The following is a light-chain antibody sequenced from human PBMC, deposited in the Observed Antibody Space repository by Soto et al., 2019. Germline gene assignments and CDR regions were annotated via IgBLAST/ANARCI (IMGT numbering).Light chain of an antibody. Sequence: QSVLTQPRSVSGSPGQSVTISCRAHKFVSWYQQYPGKAPKVIIFNVNQRPSGVPDRFSGSKSGNAASLTITCLQPEDEADYYCCSYAGYSDAVFGGGTKLTVL. J-gene: IGLJ3*02. CDR1: AHKF. CDR2: NVN. V-gene: IGLV2-11*01. CDR3: CSYAGYSDAV.